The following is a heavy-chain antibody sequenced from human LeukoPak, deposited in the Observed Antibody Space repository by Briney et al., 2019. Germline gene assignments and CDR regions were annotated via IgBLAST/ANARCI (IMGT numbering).Heavy chain of an antibody. Sequence: PGGSLRLSCAASGFTVSSNYMSWVRQAPGKGLEWVSSISSSSSYIYYADSVKGRFTISRDNAKNSLYLQMNSLRAEDTAVYYCARDRYGGYDSDGIDYWGQGTLVTVSS. D-gene: IGHD5-12*01. CDR2: ISSSSSYI. J-gene: IGHJ4*02. CDR3: ARDRYGGYDSDGIDY. V-gene: IGHV3-21*01. CDR1: GFTVSSNY.